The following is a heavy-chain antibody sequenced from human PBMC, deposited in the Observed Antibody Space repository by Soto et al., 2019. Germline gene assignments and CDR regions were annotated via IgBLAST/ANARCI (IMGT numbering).Heavy chain of an antibody. D-gene: IGHD3-10*01. Sequence: GGSLRLSCAASGFTFSNAWMSWVRQAPGKGLEWVGRIKSKTDGGTTDYAAPVKGRFTISRDDSKNTLYLQMNSLKTEDTAVYYCTTLPIYGSGSDPFDYWGQGTLVTVSS. CDR3: TTLPIYGSGSDPFDY. V-gene: IGHV3-15*01. J-gene: IGHJ4*02. CDR1: GFTFSNAW. CDR2: IKSKTDGGTT.